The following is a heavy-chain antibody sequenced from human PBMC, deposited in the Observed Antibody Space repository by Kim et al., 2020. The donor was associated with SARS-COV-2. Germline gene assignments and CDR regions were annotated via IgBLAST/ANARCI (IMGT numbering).Heavy chain of an antibody. CDR3: ARDPHYYDSSGYYPYYYYGMDV. D-gene: IGHD3-22*01. Sequence: ASVKVSCKASGYTFTSYAMNWVRQAPGQGLEWMGWINTNTGNPTYARGFTGRFVFSLDTSVSTAYLQISSLKAEDTAVYYCARDPHYYDSSGYYPYYYYGMDVWGQGTTVTVSS. CDR2: INTNTGNP. J-gene: IGHJ6*02. V-gene: IGHV7-4-1*02. CDR1: GYTFTSYA.